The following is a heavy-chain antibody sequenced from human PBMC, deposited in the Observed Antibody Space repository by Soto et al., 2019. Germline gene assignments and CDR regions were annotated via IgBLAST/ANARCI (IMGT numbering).Heavy chain of an antibody. CDR1: GGPFSAYP. V-gene: IGHV1-69*01. D-gene: IGHD3-10*01. Sequence: QVQLVQSGAEVKKPGSSVKVSCKASGGPFSAYPISWLRQAPGQGLEWMGGIIPIFGTGNYAQRFRDRGTIHPDEYATAVYMALSSLRFQDTHVYYCARGNYGRNTGRNNFYYGFEVWGQGTRVTVPS. CDR2: IIPIFGTG. J-gene: IGHJ6*02. CDR3: ARGNYGRNTGRNNFYYGFEV.